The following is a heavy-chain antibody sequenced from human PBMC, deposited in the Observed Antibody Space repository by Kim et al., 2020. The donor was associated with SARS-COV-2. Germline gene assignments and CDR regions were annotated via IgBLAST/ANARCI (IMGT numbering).Heavy chain of an antibody. CDR1: GFTFSSYA. Sequence: GGSLRLSCAASGFTFSSYAMSWVRQAPGKGLEWVSAISGSGGSTYYADSVKGRFTISRDNSKNTLYLQMNSLRAEDTAVYYCAKGGKGVVVMTGYFDYWGQGTLVTVSS. J-gene: IGHJ4*02. V-gene: IGHV3-23*01. CDR3: AKGGKGVVVMTGYFDY. D-gene: IGHD3-22*01. CDR2: ISGSGGST.